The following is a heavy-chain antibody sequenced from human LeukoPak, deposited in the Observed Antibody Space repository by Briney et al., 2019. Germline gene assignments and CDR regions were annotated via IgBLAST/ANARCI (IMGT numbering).Heavy chain of an antibody. J-gene: IGHJ4*02. CDR1: GGSISSSSYY. CDR3: ARDLDSSGYDY. CDR2: IYYSGST. V-gene: IGHV4-39*07. D-gene: IGHD3-22*01. Sequence: PSETLSLTCTVSGGSISSSSYYWGWIRQPPGKGLEWIGSIYYSGSTYYNPSLKSRVTIPVDTSKNQFSLKLSSVTAADTAVYYCARDLDSSGYDYWGQGTLVTVSS.